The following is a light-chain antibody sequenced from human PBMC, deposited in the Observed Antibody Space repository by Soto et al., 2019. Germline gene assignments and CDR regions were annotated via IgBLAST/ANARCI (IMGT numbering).Light chain of an antibody. CDR3: QQYSSYPIT. J-gene: IGKJ5*01. V-gene: IGKV1-16*02. CDR2: AAS. Sequence: DIQMTQSPPSLSASVGDRVTITCRASQDIGNYVAWFQQKPGKAPESLIYAASTLQSGVPSKFSGTGSGTDFTLTISSLQPQDSATYYCQQYSSYPITFGQGTRLDIK. CDR1: QDIGNY.